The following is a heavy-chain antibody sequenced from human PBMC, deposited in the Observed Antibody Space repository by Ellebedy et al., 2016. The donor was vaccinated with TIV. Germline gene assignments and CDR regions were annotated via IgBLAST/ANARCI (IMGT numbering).Heavy chain of an antibody. D-gene: IGHD1-1*01. V-gene: IGHV3-30*02. CDR2: IRYDGTTQ. CDR3: SKVLYSFNWSIDH. J-gene: IGHJ4*02. Sequence: PGGSPRLSCAASGFAFNKYGMHWVRQAPGQGLEWVTFIRYDGTTQYYTDPVKVRFTSSRDNSKNTLYLQMKSLRVEDTAIDYCSKVLYSFNWSIDHWGQGTLVTVSS. CDR1: GFAFNKYG.